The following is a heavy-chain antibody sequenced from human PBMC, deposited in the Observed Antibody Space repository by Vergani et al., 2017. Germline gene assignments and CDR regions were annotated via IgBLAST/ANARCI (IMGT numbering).Heavy chain of an antibody. CDR2: MNPNSGNT. D-gene: IGHD3-16*02. Sequence: QVQLVQSGAEVKKPGASVKVSCKASGYTFTSYDINWVRQATGQGLEWMGWMNPNSGNTGYAQKFKGRVTMTRNTSIRTAYMELSILRSEDTAVYYCARLTRVGELSLGYWGQGTLVTVAS. CDR3: ARLTRVGELSLGY. V-gene: IGHV1-8*01. CDR1: GYTFTSYD. J-gene: IGHJ4*02.